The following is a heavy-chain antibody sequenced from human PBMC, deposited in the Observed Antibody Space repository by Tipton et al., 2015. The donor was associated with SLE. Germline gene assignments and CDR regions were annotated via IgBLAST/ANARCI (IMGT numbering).Heavy chain of an antibody. Sequence: TLSLTCAVYGGSFSGYYWSWIRQPPGKGLEWIGEINHSGSTNYNPPLKSRVTISVDTSKNQFSLKLSSVTAADTAVYYCARRRRGIAARPGYFDYWGQGTLVTVSS. CDR1: GGSFSGYY. CDR2: INHSGST. J-gene: IGHJ4*02. V-gene: IGHV4-34*01. CDR3: ARRRRGIAARPGYFDY. D-gene: IGHD6-6*01.